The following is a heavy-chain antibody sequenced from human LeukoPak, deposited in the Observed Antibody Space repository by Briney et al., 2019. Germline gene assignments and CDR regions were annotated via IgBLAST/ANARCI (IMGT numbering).Heavy chain of an antibody. CDR2: INPNSGGT. D-gene: IGHD3-9*01. CDR1: GYTFTGYY. Sequence: ASVKVSCKASGYTFTGYYMHWVRQAPGQGLEWMGWINPNSGGTNYAQKFQGRVTMTRDTSISTAYMELSRLRSDDTAVYYCARTPSELRYFDWLYWFEPWGQGTLVTVSS. J-gene: IGHJ5*02. V-gene: IGHV1-2*02. CDR3: ARTPSELRYFDWLYWFEP.